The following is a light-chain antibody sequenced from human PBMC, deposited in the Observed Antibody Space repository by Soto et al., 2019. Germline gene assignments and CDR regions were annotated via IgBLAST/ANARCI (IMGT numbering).Light chain of an antibody. V-gene: IGKV3-20*01. CDR1: HTISSSY. CDR3: QQYVTSSPRT. J-gene: IGKJ1*01. Sequence: EIVLTQSPGTLSLSPGERATLSCRASHTISSSYLAWYQQKPGQAPRLLMYGISRRATGIPDRFSGSGSGTDFTRTITRLEPEDFAVYYCQQYVTSSPRTFGQGKKVEIK. CDR2: GIS.